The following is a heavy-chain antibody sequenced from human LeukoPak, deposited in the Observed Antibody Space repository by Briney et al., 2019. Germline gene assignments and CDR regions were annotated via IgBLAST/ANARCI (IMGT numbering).Heavy chain of an antibody. D-gene: IGHD6-13*01. Sequence: GASVKVSCKVSGYTLTELSMHWVRQAPGKGLEWMGGFDPEDGETIYAQKFQGRVTMTEDTSTDTAYMELSSLRSEDTAVYYCATTDRYSSSWYRNPGDAFDIWGQGTMVTVSS. J-gene: IGHJ3*02. CDR1: GYTLTELS. CDR3: ATTDRYSSSWYRNPGDAFDI. CDR2: FDPEDGET. V-gene: IGHV1-24*01.